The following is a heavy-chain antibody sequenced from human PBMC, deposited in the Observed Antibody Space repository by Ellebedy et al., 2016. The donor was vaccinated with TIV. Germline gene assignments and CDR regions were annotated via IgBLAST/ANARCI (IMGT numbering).Heavy chain of an antibody. J-gene: IGHJ3*02. V-gene: IGHV3-30-3*01. CDR3: AKDMSYYGSGSYAGYAFDI. CDR2: ISYDGSNK. D-gene: IGHD3-10*01. Sequence: GGSLRLXXAASGFTFSSYAMHWVRQAPGKGLEWVAVISYDGSNKYYADSVKGRFTISRDNSKNTLYLQMNSLRAEDTAVYYCAKDMSYYGSGSYAGYAFDIWGQGTMVTVSS. CDR1: GFTFSSYA.